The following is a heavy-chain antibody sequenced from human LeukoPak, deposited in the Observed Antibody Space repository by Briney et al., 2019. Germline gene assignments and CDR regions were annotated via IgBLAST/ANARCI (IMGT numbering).Heavy chain of an antibody. J-gene: IGHJ3*02. CDR3: TKRADTSYAFDI. Sequence: GGSLRLSCAASGFTFSNYAIHWVRQAPGKGLEWVSAISGSGGRTYYADSVKGRFTISRDNSKNTLYLQMNSLRAEDTAIYYCTKRADTSYAFDIWGQGTMVTVSS. CDR1: GFTFSNYA. V-gene: IGHV3-23*01. D-gene: IGHD2-2*01. CDR2: ISGSGGRT.